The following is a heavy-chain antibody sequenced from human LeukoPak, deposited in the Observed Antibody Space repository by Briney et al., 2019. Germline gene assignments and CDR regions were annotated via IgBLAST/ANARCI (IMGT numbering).Heavy chain of an antibody. J-gene: IGHJ4*02. D-gene: IGHD3-10*01. Sequence: GGSLRLSCAASGFTFSSYEMNWVRQAPGKGLEWVSYISSSGSTIYYADSVKGRFTISRDNAKNSLYLQMNSLRAEDTAVYYCARDRIWFGELSGVDYWGQGTLVTVSS. CDR2: ISSSGSTI. V-gene: IGHV3-48*03. CDR1: GFTFSSYE. CDR3: ARDRIWFGELSGVDY.